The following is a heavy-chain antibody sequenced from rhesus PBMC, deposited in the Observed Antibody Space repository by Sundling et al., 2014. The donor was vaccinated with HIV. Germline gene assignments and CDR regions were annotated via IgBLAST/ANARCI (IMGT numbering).Heavy chain of an antibody. Sequence: QVQLQESGPGLVKPSETLSLTCAVSGGSISGYYWNWIRQSPGKGLEWIGYIGGNSGTTYYNPSLKSRVTISTDTSQKQFSLRLSSVTAADTAVYYCARKGGYCSGGVCFLNVHYGLDSWGQGVVVTVSS. D-gene: IGHD2-8*01. CDR2: IGGNSGTT. J-gene: IGHJ6*01. V-gene: IGHV4-165*02. CDR1: GGSISGYY. CDR3: ARKGGYCSGGVCFLNVHYGLDS.